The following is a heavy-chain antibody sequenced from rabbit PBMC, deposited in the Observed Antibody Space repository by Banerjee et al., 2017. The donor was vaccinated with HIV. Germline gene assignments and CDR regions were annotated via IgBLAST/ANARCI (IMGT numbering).Heavy chain of an antibody. CDR1: GFSFNSSYY. V-gene: IGHV1S45*01. Sequence: QEQLVESGGGLVQPEGYLTLTCTASGFSFNSSYYMCWVRQAPGKGLEWIGCIDVGSSGSTYYASWAKGRFAISKTSSTTVTLQMTSLTVADTATYFCVRAGSGYYQTVYPFNLWGPGTLVTVS. CDR2: IDVGSSGST. CDR3: VRAGSGYYQTVYPFNL. D-gene: IGHD1-1*01. J-gene: IGHJ4*01.